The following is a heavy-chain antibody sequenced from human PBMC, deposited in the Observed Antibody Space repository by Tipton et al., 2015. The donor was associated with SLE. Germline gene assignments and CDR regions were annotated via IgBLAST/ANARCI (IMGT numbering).Heavy chain of an antibody. CDR2: IYYSGST. V-gene: IGHV4-59*01. CDR1: GGSISNYY. D-gene: IGHD3-10*01. CDR3: ARQGYYGSWSWL. Sequence: LRLSCTVSGGSISNYYWSWIRQPPGKGLEWIGYIYYSGSTNYNPSLKSRVTISLDTSENQFSLKLSSVTAADTAVYYCARQGYYGSWSWLWGQGTLVTVSS. J-gene: IGHJ4*02.